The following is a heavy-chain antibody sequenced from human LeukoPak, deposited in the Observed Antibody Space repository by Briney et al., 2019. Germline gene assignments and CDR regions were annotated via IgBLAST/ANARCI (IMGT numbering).Heavy chain of an antibody. CDR2: ISGYNGLT. CDR1: GYNFNSCG. D-gene: IGHD3-22*01. Sequence: ASVKVSCKASGYNFNSCGISWLRQVPGQGLEWMGWISGYNGLTRYGKNVQGRVTLTTDTSTRTAYMELRSLRSDDTAVYYCARANPAPYDSSGYNFRGYFDYWGQGTRVTVS. J-gene: IGHJ4*02. V-gene: IGHV1-18*01. CDR3: ARANPAPYDSSGYNFRGYFDY.